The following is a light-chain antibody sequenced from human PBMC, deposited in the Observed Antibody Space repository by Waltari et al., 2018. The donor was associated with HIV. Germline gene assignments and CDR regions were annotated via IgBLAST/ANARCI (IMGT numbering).Light chain of an antibody. V-gene: IGKV1-12*01. CDR1: QPVSSW. Sequence: DIAMTQSPSSVSASLGDTLTITCRASQPVSSWLTWYQQRPGRSPELLIFATSILQTGVPSRFSGRGSGTNFTLTISSLQAEDFATYYCQQANSFPWTFGQGTKVEVK. CDR3: QQANSFPWT. CDR2: ATS. J-gene: IGKJ1*01.